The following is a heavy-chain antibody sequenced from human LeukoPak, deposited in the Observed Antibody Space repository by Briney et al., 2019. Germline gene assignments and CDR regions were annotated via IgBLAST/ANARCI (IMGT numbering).Heavy chain of an antibody. Sequence: GGSLRLSCAASGFTFGNYGMNWGRQGPGKGLGWVSYISGGGTTIYYADSVKGRFTISRDSAKDSLDMQMNSLRAEDTAVYYCAREPVYYYYMDVWGKGTTVTVSS. J-gene: IGHJ6*03. CDR2: ISGGGTTI. CDR3: AREPVYYYYMDV. CDR1: GFTFGNYG. V-gene: IGHV3-48*01.